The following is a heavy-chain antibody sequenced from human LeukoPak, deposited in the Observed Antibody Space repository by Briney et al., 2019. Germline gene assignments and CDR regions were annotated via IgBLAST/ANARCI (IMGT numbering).Heavy chain of an antibody. CDR2: IYTSGST. D-gene: IGHD3-22*01. V-gene: IGHV4-4*07. CDR1: GGSMSNYY. Sequence: SETLSLTCTVSGGSMSNYYWSWIRQPAGKGLEWIGRIYTSGSTDYNPSLKSRVTMSVDTSKNQFSLKLSSVTAADTAVYYCARLYDSSGYFGYWGQGTLVTVSS. J-gene: IGHJ4*02. CDR3: ARLYDSSGYFGY.